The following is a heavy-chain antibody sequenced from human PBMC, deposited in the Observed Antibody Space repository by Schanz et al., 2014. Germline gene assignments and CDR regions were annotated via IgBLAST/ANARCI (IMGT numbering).Heavy chain of an antibody. CDR2: IDYSGST. CDR1: GGSINSYY. Sequence: QVQLQESGPGLVKPSETLSLTCTVSGGSINSYYWTWIRQPPGKGLEWIGYIDYSGSTNYNPSLKSRVTMSVDTSKNQFSLKLSSVTAADTALYFCARDRGRIDYWGQGTLVTVSS. CDR3: ARDRGRIDY. J-gene: IGHJ4*02. V-gene: IGHV4-59*01. D-gene: IGHD1-26*01.